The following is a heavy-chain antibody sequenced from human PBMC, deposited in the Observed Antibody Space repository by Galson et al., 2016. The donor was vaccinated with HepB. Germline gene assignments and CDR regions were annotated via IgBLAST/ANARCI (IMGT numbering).Heavy chain of an antibody. D-gene: IGHD2-21*01. Sequence: CAISGDSVSSITGVWNWIRQTPSRGLEWLGRTYYRSTWNNHYAESVRGRIAISRDNAKNTLYLQMRSLRVEDTDVYYCARDPPDYGGNPEDGGQGTMVTVSS. V-gene: IGHV6-1*01. CDR1: GDSVSSITGV. CDR2: TYYRSTWNN. CDR3: ARDPPDYGGNPED. J-gene: IGHJ4*02.